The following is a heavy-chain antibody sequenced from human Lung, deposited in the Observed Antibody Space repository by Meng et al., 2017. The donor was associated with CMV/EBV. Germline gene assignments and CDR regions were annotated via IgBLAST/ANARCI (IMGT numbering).Heavy chain of an antibody. D-gene: IGHD6-6*01. V-gene: IGHV3-23*01. Sequence: GGSLRLXCVASGFTFSSYAMSWVRQAPGKGLEWVSAISGSGGSTYYADSVKGRFTISRDNSKNTLYLQMNRLRAEDTAVYYCAKAYSSSSVGTNRGFDYWXQGTLVTVSS. CDR3: AKAYSSSSVGTNRGFDY. CDR2: ISGSGGST. J-gene: IGHJ4*02. CDR1: GFTFSSYA.